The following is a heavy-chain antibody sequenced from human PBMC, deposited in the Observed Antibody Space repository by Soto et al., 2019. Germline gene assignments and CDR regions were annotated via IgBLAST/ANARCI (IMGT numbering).Heavy chain of an antibody. V-gene: IGHV1-2*02. CDR2: INPNSGGT. J-gene: IGHJ4*02. CDR3: AREAKRWLQLLAY. CDR1: GYTFTGYY. Sequence: ASVKVSCKASGYTFTGYYMHWVRQAPGQGLEWMGWINPNSGGTNYAQKFQGRVTMTRDTSISTAYMELSRLRSDDTAVYYCAREAKRWLQLLAYWGQGTLVTVSS. D-gene: IGHD5-12*01.